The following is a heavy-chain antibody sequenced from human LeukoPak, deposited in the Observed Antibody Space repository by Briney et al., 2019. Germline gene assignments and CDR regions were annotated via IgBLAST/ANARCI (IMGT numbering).Heavy chain of an antibody. CDR3: AKDGGDGTYLYMDY. V-gene: IGHV3-30*18. CDR2: ISYDGSNK. Sequence: GGSLRLSCAASGFTFSSYSMNWVRQAPGKGLEWVAVISYDGSNKYYADSVKGRFTISRDNSKNTLYLQMNSLRAEDTAVYYCAKDGGDGTYLYMDYWGQGTLVTVSS. J-gene: IGHJ4*02. CDR1: GFTFSSYS. D-gene: IGHD1/OR15-1a*01.